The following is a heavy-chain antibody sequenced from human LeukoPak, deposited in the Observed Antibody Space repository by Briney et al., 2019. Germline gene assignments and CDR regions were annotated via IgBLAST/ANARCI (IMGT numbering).Heavy chain of an antibody. D-gene: IGHD3-22*01. J-gene: IGHJ3*02. CDR2: ISRSGSNI. Sequence: PGGSLRLSCAASGFTFSDYYMSWIRQAPGKGLEWVSYISRSGSNIYYADSVKGRFTISRDNAKNSLYLQMNSLRAEDTAVYYCARNYYYDSSGPWTKTRPGAFDIWGQGTMVTVSS. CDR3: ARNYYYDSSGPWTKTRPGAFDI. CDR1: GFTFSDYY. V-gene: IGHV3-11*04.